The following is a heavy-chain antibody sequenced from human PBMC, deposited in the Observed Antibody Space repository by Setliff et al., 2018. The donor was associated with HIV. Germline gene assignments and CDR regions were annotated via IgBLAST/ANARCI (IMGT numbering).Heavy chain of an antibody. J-gene: IGHJ5*02. CDR3: ARDRRSIFGVDTKNWFDP. D-gene: IGHD3-3*01. V-gene: IGHV4-39*07. Sequence: PSETLSLTCSVSGGSISSRSYYWGWIRQPPGKGLEWIGEVNHSGTTNYNTSLKSRVTISEDTSKKQFSLKLSSVTAADTAVYYCARDRRSIFGVDTKNWFDPWGQGTLVTVSS. CDR1: GGSISSRSYY. CDR2: VNHSGTT.